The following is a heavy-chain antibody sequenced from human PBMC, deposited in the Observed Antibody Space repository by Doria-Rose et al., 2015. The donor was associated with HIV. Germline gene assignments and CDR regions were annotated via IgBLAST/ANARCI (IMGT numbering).Heavy chain of an antibody. D-gene: IGHD6-25*01. CDR2: IYYSGTT. Sequence: QVQLQESGPGLVKPSETLSLTCTVSGGSVASGTLYWDWIRQTPGTGLEWIGTIYYSGTTYYNPSLRGRVTISLHTSKNQYSLKLISVTAADTGVYYCAKQAVNWFDPWGQGTLVTVSS. J-gene: IGHJ5*02. V-gene: IGHV4-39*01. CDR3: AKQAVNWFDP. CDR1: GGSVASGTLY.